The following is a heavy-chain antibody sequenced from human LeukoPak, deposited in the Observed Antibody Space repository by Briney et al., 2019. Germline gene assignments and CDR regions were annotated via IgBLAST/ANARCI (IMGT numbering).Heavy chain of an antibody. CDR3: GRAPRPVAWNWFDP. CDR1: GFKFADYA. V-gene: IGHV3-49*03. CDR2: IRSEAYGGTT. D-gene: IGHD2-15*01. Sequence: PGRSLRLSCRTSGFKFADYALSWFRQAPGKGLEWGGFIRSEAYGGTTENAASLKDRFTISRDDSTSIAYLLIKSLRTEDTAVYYCGRAPRPVAWNWFDPWGQGTLVTVSS. J-gene: IGHJ5*02.